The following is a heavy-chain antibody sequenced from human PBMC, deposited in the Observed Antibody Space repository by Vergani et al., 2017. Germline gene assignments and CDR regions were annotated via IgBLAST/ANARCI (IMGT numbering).Heavy chain of an antibody. CDR1: GFTFSSYA. J-gene: IGHJ4*02. D-gene: IGHD2/OR15-2a*01. Sequence: EVQLLESGGNLIQPGGSLRLSCGASGFTFSSYAMTWVRLAPGQGLQWVSAISGSGGNTFYTDSVKDRFTISRDNSKNTVYLQMNSLKAEDRATYYCAREERSNTSPFVGYWGQGTLVTV. V-gene: IGHV3-23*01. CDR2: ISGSGGNT. CDR3: AREERSNTSPFVGY.